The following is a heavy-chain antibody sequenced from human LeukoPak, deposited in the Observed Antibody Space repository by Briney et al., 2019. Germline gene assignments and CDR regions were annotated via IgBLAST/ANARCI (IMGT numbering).Heavy chain of an antibody. CDR3: AKDVVRYYYDSSGSSY. CDR1: RFTFSSYA. CDR2: ISGSGGST. D-gene: IGHD3-22*01. Sequence: GGSLRHSCAAPRFTFSSYAMSWVRQAPGKGLEWVSAISGSGGSTYYADSVKGRFTISRDNSKNTLYLQMNSLRAEDTAVYYCAKDVVRYYYDSSGSSYWGQGTLVTVSS. J-gene: IGHJ4*02. V-gene: IGHV3-23*01.